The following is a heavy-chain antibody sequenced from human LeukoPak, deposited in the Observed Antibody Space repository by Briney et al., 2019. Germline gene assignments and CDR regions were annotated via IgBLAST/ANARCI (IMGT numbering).Heavy chain of an antibody. D-gene: IGHD5-18*01. Sequence: GGSLRLSCAASGFTFSSNSMNWVRQAPGKGLEWVSSISSSSSYIYYADSVKGRFTISRDNSKNTLYLQMNSLRAEDTAVYYCAKDRYSYGPPTLFDYWGQGTLVTVSS. J-gene: IGHJ4*02. CDR1: GFTFSSNS. V-gene: IGHV3-21*01. CDR3: AKDRYSYGPPTLFDY. CDR2: ISSSSSYI.